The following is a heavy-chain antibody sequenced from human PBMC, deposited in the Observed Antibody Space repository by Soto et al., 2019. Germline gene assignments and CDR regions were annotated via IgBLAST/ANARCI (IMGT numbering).Heavy chain of an antibody. CDR1: GYTLTSYG. CDR2: ISAYNGNT. CDR3: AREGSTPEEIQLWLRGDDAFDI. V-gene: IGHV1-18*01. Sequence: GASVKVSCKASGYTLTSYGISWVRQAPGQGLEWMGWISAYNGNTNYAQKLQGRVTMTTDTSTSTAYMELRSLRSDDTAVYYCAREGSTPEEIQLWLRGDDAFDIWGQGTMVTVSS. J-gene: IGHJ3*02. D-gene: IGHD5-18*01.